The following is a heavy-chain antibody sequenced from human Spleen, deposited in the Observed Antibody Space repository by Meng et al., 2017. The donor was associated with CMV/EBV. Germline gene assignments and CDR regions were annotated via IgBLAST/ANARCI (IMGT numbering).Heavy chain of an antibody. D-gene: IGHD3-22*01. J-gene: IGHJ4*02. CDR2: IYYSGST. CDR1: GGSISSYY. CDR3: ARDLGAMIYGH. Sequence: SETLSLTCTVSGGSISSYYWSWIRQPPGKGLEWIGYIYYSGSTNYNPSLKSRVTISVDTSKNQFSLKLSSVTAADTAVYYCARDLGAMIYGHWGQGMLVTVSS. V-gene: IGHV4-59*12.